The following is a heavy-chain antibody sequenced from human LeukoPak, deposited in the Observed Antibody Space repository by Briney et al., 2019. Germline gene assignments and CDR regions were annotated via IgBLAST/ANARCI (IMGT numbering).Heavy chain of an antibody. J-gene: IGHJ4*02. CDR1: GYTFTSYG. CDR2: ISAYNGNT. V-gene: IGHV1-18*01. CDR3: ARAPRYCSGGSCYGEFDY. D-gene: IGHD2-15*01. Sequence: ASVKVSCKASGYTFTSYGISWVRQAPGQGLEWMGWISAYNGNTNYAQKLQGRVTMTTDTSTGTAYMELRSLRSDDTAVYYCARAPRYCSGGSCYGEFDYWGQGTLVTVSS.